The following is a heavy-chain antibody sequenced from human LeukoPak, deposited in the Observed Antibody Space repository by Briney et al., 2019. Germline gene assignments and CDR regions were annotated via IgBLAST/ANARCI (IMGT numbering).Heavy chain of an antibody. CDR1: GYTFTGYY. V-gene: IGHV1-2*02. CDR2: IDPNSGAT. D-gene: IGHD3-9*01. CDR3: AGELIYFHDHTNTGFFDS. Sequence: ASVKVSCKTSGYTFTGYYIHLLRQAPGQRLEWMAWIDPNSGATNYAHKFQGRVTLTRDTSISTAYMEVSSLRTDDTAVYYCAGELIYFHDHTNTGFFDSWGQGTLVTVSS. J-gene: IGHJ4*02.